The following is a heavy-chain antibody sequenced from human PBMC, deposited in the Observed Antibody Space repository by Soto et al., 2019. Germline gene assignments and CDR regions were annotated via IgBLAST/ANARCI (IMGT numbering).Heavy chain of an antibody. CDR3: ARESEDLTSNFDY. CDR2: ISSTTNYI. J-gene: IGHJ4*02. CDR1: GFTFTMFS. Sequence: GSLRLSSTASGFTFTMFSMNWVRPTPGKGLEWVSSISSTTNYIYYGDSMKGRFTISRDNAKNSLYLEMNSLRAEDTAVYYCARESEDLTSNFDYWGQGNLVTVSS. V-gene: IGHV3-21*06.